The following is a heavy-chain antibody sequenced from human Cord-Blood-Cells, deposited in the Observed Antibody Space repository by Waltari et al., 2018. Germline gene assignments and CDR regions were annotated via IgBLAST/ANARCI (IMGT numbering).Heavy chain of an antibody. J-gene: IGHJ6*03. CDR3: AKYPVWEDYYYMDV. V-gene: IGHV3-23*01. Sequence: EVQLLESGGGLVQPGGSLRLSCAASGFTFSSYAMSWVRPAPGKGLEWVSAISGSGGSTYYADSVKGRFTISRDNSKNTLYLQMNSLRAEDTAVYYSAKYPVWEDYYYMDVWGKGTTVTVSS. D-gene: IGHD3-16*01. CDR1: GFTFSSYA. CDR2: ISGSGGST.